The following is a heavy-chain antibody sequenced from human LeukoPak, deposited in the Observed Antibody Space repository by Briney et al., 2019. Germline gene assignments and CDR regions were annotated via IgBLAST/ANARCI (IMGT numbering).Heavy chain of an antibody. Sequence: ASVKVSCKASGGSLSSSAISWVRQAPGQGLEWMGGIIPVIGTIKYAQKFQGRVTITADESTSTAYMELSSLRSEDTAVYYCARGAGTATTNHYYYGMDVWGRGTTVTVSS. CDR1: GGSLSSSA. D-gene: IGHD1-7*01. CDR3: ARGAGTATTNHYYYGMDV. CDR2: IIPVIGTI. J-gene: IGHJ6*02. V-gene: IGHV1-69*13.